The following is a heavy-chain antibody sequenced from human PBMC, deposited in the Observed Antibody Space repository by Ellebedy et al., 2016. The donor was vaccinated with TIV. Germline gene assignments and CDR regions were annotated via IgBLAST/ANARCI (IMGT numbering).Heavy chain of an antibody. V-gene: IGHV3-23*01. CDR2: ISGSGYTT. J-gene: IGHJ4*02. D-gene: IGHD3-10*01. Sequence: GESLKISXAASGFTFSSYAMSWVRQAPGKGLEWVSGISGSGYTTNYANSVKGRFTISRDNSKNTVYLQMNSLRVEDTAVYYCAKGQFGELSLENFDYWGQGTLVTVSS. CDR3: AKGQFGELSLENFDY. CDR1: GFTFSSYA.